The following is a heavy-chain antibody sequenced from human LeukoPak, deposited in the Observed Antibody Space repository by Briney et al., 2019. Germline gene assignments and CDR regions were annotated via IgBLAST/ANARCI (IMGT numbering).Heavy chain of an antibody. CDR1: GGSISSSSYY. V-gene: IGHV4-39*02. D-gene: IGHD3-10*01. J-gene: IGHJ5*02. CDR3: ARDHAPGNWFDP. Sequence: SETLSLTCTVSGGSISSSSYYWGWIRQPPGKGLEWIGSIFYSGSTYYNPSLKSRVTISVDTSKNQFSLKLSSVTAADTAVYYCARDHAPGNWFDPWGQGTLVTVSS. CDR2: IFYSGST.